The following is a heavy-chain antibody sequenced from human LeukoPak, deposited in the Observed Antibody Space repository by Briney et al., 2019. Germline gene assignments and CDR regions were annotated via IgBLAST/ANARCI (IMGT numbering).Heavy chain of an antibody. J-gene: IGHJ4*02. D-gene: IGHD1/OR15-1a*01. CDR3: ARHSTILIENWNKLSPRLFDY. V-gene: IGHV4-39*01. Sequence: SETLSLTCTVSGGSISSSSYYWGWIRQPPGKWLEWIGSIYYSGSTYYNPSLKSRVTISVDTSKNQFSLKLSSVTAADTAVYYCARHSTILIENWNKLSPRLFDYWGQGTLVTVSS. CDR2: IYYSGST. CDR1: GGSISSSSYY.